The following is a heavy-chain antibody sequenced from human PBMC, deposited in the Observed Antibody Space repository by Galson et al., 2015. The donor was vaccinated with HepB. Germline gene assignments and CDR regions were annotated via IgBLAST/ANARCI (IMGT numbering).Heavy chain of an antibody. J-gene: IGHJ4*02. V-gene: IGHV3-23*01. CDR3: ARHDDVVY. CDR1: GFTFSSHA. D-gene: IGHD1-1*01. Sequence: SLRLSCAASGFTFSSHAMSWVRQAPGKGLEWVLCISGGDTRTHYAGSVKGRFTISRDNSKNTLYLQMNSLRAEDTAVYYCARHDDVVYWGQGTLLTVSS. CDR2: ISGGDTRT.